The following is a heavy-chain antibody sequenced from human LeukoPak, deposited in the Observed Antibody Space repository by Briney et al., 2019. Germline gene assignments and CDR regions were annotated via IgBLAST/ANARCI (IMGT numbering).Heavy chain of an antibody. Sequence: GGSLRLSCAASGFTSSSYGMHWVRQAPGKGLEWVAVIWYDGSNKYYADSVKGRFTISRDNSKNTLYLQMNSLRAEDTAVYYCARDPSRPYSSSWLDYWGQGTLVTVSS. CDR1: GFTSSSYG. CDR3: ARDPSRPYSSSWLDY. V-gene: IGHV3-33*01. J-gene: IGHJ4*02. CDR2: IWYDGSNK. D-gene: IGHD6-13*01.